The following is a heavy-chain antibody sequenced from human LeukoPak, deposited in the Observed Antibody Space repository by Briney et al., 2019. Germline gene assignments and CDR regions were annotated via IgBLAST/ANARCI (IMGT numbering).Heavy chain of an antibody. CDR1: GFSFSDYY. CDR3: ARESRCMDV. Sequence: PRGSPRLSCAASGFSFSDYYMSWIRQAPGKGLEWVSYISSSSSTNYADSVKGRFTISRDNAKNSLYLQMNSLRAEDTAVYYCARESRCMDVWGQGPSVTVSS. V-gene: IGHV3-11*06. CDR2: ISSSSST. J-gene: IGHJ6*02.